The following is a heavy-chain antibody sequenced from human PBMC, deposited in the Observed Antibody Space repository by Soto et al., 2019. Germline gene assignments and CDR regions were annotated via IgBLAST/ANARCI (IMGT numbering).Heavy chain of an antibody. V-gene: IGHV4-39*01. CDR1: GGSISTSDYY. CDR3: ARGTTWPLWFDP. CDR2: IYYSGST. Sequence: QVQLQESGPGLVKPSDTLSLTCTVSGGSISTSDYYWGWIRQPPGKGLEWIGSIYYSGSTYYNPSLKSRVTMSKDTSKPQYDLTLSSVAATDTAVYSCARGTTWPLWFDPWGQGNLVAVSS. J-gene: IGHJ5*02.